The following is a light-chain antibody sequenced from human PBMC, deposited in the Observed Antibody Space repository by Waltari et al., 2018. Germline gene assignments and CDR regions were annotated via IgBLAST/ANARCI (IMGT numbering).Light chain of an antibody. CDR2: RTS. J-gene: IGKJ4*01. V-gene: IGKV1-5*03. CDR3: QQFHSYPVT. Sequence: DIQMTQSPSTLSASVGDRVTITCRASQDITTSLAWYQQKPGKAPMVLLYRTSNLKSGVSSRFSGSGAGTEFTLTINSLQPDDFATYYCQQFHSYPVTLGGGTKVEIK. CDR1: QDITTS.